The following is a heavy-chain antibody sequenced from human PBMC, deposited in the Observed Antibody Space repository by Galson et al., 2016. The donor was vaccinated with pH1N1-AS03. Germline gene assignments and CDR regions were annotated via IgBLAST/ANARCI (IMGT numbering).Heavy chain of an antibody. D-gene: IGHD2-21*02. CDR2: IYWDDDK. CDR3: AHTSCAGDRVRDYYYYEKDV. J-gene: IGHJ6*02. V-gene: IGHV2-5*02. CDR1: GFSLTTIGAG. Sequence: PALVTPTQTLTLTCTFSGFSLTTIGAGVAWIRQPPGKAPEWLALIYWDDDKRLSPSLRSRLTITKYTSTNQVVLTVANMDPVDTATYYCAHTSCAGDRVRDYYYYEKDVWGQGTAVTVSS.